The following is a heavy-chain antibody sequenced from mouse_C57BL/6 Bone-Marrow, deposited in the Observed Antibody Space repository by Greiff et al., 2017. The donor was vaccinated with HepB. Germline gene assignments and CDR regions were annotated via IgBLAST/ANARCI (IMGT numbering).Heavy chain of an antibody. J-gene: IGHJ2*01. CDR3: TTPYGNYY. D-gene: IGHD2-1*01. CDR1: GYTFTDYE. CDR2: IDPETGGT. V-gene: IGHV1-15*01. Sequence: VQLQQSGAELVRPGASVTLSCKASGYTFTDYEMHWVKQTPVHVLEWIGAIDPETGGTAYNQKFKGKAILTADKSSSTAYMELRSLTSEDSAVYYCTTPYGNYYWGQGTTLTVSS.